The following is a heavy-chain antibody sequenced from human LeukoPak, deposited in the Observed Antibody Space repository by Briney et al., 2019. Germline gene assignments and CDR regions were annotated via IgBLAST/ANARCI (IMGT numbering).Heavy chain of an antibody. Sequence: GGSLRLSCAASGFTFSSYGMHWVRQSPGKGLEWVAFIRYDGSNKYYADSVKGRFTISRDNSKNTLYLQMNSLRAEDTAVYYCAKIPRFGSAQAYYMDVWGKGTTVTVSS. J-gene: IGHJ6*03. V-gene: IGHV3-30*02. CDR3: AKIPRFGSAQAYYMDV. D-gene: IGHD3-3*01. CDR1: GFTFSSYG. CDR2: IRYDGSNK.